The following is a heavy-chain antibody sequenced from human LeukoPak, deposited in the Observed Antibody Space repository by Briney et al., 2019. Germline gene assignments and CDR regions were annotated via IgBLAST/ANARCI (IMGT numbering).Heavy chain of an antibody. CDR3: ARGDTAMVDY. D-gene: IGHD5-18*01. Sequence: GGSLRLSCAASGFTVSSNYMSWVRQAPGKRLEWVSVIYSGGSTYYADSVKGRFTISRDNSKNTLYLQMNSLRAEDTAVYYCARGDTAMVDYWGQGTLLTVSS. V-gene: IGHV3-66*01. CDR2: IYSGGST. J-gene: IGHJ4*02. CDR1: GFTVSSNY.